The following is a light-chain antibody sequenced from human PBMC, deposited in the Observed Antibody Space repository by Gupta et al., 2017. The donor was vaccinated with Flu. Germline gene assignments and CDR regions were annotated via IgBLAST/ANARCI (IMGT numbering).Light chain of an antibody. CDR3: AAWDDSRSGVV. CDR1: TSNIGRNN. Sequence: QSVLTQAPSASVTPGQRVTISCSGSTSNIGRNNVFWYQQLAGTAPKLLLYRNNQRPSGVPERFSASESGTSASLAISGLRAEDEADYYCAAWDDSRSGVVFGGGTKVTVL. J-gene: IGLJ3*02. V-gene: IGLV1-47*01. CDR2: RNN.